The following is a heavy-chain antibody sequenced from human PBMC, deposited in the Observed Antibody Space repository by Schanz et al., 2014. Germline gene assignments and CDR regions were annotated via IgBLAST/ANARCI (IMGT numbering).Heavy chain of an antibody. Sequence: SGGGLVQPGGSLRLSCAASGFTFSSYWMHWVRQAPGKGLVWVSRINSDGSTTIYADSVKGRFTISRDNAKNTLYLQMNSLRAEDTAVYYCARPLGPNYYYYGLDVWGQGTTVTVSS. CDR2: INSDGSTT. J-gene: IGHJ6*02. V-gene: IGHV3-74*01. CDR3: ARPLGPNYYYYGLDV. CDR1: GFTFSSYW.